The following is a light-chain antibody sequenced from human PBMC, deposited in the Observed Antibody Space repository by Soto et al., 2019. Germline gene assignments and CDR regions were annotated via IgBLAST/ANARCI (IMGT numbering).Light chain of an antibody. V-gene: IGKV3-20*01. CDR2: GAS. CDR1: QSVTSSY. Sequence: EIVLTQSPGTLSLSPEERATLFCRASQSVTSSYLAWYQQKPGQAPRLLIYGASSRATVIPDRFSGSGSGTDFTLTISRLEPEDFAVYYCQHHGTSRPSWTFGQGTKVEIK. CDR3: QHHGTSRPSWT. J-gene: IGKJ1*01.